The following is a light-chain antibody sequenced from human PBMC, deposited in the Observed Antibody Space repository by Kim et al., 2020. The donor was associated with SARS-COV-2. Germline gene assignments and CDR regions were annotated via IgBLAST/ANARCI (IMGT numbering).Light chain of an antibody. CDR2: GNS. Sequence: VTSSCTGSSSNIGAGYDVHWYQQLPGTAPKLRTYGNSNRPSGVPDRFSGSKSGTSASLAITGLQAEDEADYYCQSYDSSLSGSWVFGGGTQLTVL. V-gene: IGLV1-40*01. J-gene: IGLJ3*02. CDR3: QSYDSSLSGSWV. CDR1: SSNIGAGYD.